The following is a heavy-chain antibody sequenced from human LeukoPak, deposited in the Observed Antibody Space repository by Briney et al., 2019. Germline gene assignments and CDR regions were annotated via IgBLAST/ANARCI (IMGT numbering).Heavy chain of an antibody. V-gene: IGHV4-59*01. D-gene: IGHD3-3*01. CDR3: ARNEYYDFWSGYPPDYYGMDV. Sequence: PXKGXXXXXXIYYXXSTIYNPSLKSRVTISVETSKNQFSLKLSSVTAADTAVYYCARNEYYDFWSGYPPDYYGMDVWGQGTTVTVSS. CDR2: IYYXXST. J-gene: IGHJ6*02.